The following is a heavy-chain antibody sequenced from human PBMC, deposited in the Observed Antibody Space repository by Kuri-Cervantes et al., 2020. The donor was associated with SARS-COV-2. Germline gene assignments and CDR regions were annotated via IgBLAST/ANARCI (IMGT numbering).Heavy chain of an antibody. V-gene: IGHV4-34*01. CDR1: GGSFSGYY. Sequence: GSLRLSCAVYGGSFSGYYWSWIRQPPGKGLEWIGEINHSGSTNYNPSLKSRVTISVDTSKNQFSLKLSSVTAADTAVYYRARLSTVTDNYGMDVWGQGTTVTVSS. CDR2: INHSGST. J-gene: IGHJ6*02. D-gene: IGHD4-17*01. CDR3: ARLSTVTDNYGMDV.